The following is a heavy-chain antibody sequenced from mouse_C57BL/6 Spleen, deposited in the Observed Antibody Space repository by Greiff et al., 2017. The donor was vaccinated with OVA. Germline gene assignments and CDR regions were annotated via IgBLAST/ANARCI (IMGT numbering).Heavy chain of an antibody. V-gene: IGHV1-64*01. CDR3: ARTGLLRHYAMDY. CDR2: IHPNSGST. Sequence: QVQLQQSGAELVKPGASVKLSCKASGYTFTSYWMHWVKQRPGQGLEWIGMIHPNSGSTNYNEKFKSKATLTVDKSSSTAYMQRSSLTSEDSAVYYCARTGLLRHYAMDYWGQGTSVTVSS. J-gene: IGHJ4*01. D-gene: IGHD2-3*01. CDR1: GYTFTSYW.